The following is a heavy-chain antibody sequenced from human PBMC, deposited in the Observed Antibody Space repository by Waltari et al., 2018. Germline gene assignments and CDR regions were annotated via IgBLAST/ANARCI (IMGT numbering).Heavy chain of an antibody. CDR2: VDPEDGET. CDR1: GYTFTDYY. CDR3: ATERRATYYYDSSGYPPGY. D-gene: IGHD3-22*01. Sequence: EVQLVQSGAEVKKPGATVKISCKVSGYTFTDYYMHWVQQAPGKGLEWMGLVDPEDGETIDAEKFQGRVTITADTSTDTAYMELSSLRSEDTAVYYCATERRATYYYDSSGYPPGYWGQGTLVTVSS. V-gene: IGHV1-69-2*01. J-gene: IGHJ4*02.